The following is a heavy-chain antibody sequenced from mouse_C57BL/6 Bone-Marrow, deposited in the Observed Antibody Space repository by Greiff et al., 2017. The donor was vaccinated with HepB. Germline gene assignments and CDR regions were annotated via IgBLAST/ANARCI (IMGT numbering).Heavy chain of an antibody. CDR3: TTFYDGYYDY. J-gene: IGHJ2*01. CDR1: GFNIKDDY. D-gene: IGHD2-3*01. Sequence: VQLKESGAELVRPGASVKLSCTASGFNIKDDYMHWVKQRPEQGLEWIGWIDPENGDTEYASKFQGKATITVDTSSNTAYLQLSSLTSEDTAVYYCTTFYDGYYDYWGQGTTLTVSS. V-gene: IGHV14-4*01. CDR2: IDPENGDT.